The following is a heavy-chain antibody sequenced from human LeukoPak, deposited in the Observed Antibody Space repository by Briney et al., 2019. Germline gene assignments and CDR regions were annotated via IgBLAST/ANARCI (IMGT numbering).Heavy chain of an antibody. CDR3: TRGSIAYYYMDV. Sequence: SETLSPTCTVSGGSISSSSYYWGWIRQPPGKGLEWIGSIYYSGSTNYNPSLKSRVTISVDTSKNQFSLKPSSVTAADTAVYYCTRGSIAYYYMDVWGKGTTVTISS. D-gene: IGHD3-22*01. CDR2: IYYSGST. J-gene: IGHJ6*03. CDR1: GGSISSSSYY. V-gene: IGHV4-39*07.